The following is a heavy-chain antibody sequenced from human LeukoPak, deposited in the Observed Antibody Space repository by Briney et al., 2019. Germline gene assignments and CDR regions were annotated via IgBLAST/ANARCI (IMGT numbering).Heavy chain of an antibody. CDR2: IKSKSDGGTT. Sequence: PGGSLRLSCAASGFIFSNYAMSWVRQAPGKGLEWVGRIKSKSDGGTTDYAAPVKGRFTISRDDSENTLYLQMNSLETEDTALYYCTTYLSSGWYWGQGTRVTVSS. CDR1: GFIFSNYA. CDR3: TTYLSSGWY. D-gene: IGHD6-19*01. J-gene: IGHJ4*02. V-gene: IGHV3-15*01.